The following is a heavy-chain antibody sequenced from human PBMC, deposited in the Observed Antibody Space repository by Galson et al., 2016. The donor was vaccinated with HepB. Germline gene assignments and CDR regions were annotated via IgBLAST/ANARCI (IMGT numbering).Heavy chain of an antibody. CDR2: IYSGGTT. D-gene: IGHD2-15*01. J-gene: IGHJ4*02. CDR3: SSSYCTGGSCYFDD. V-gene: IGHV3-53*01. CDR1: GFPVTDNY. Sequence: SLRLSCAVSGFPVTDNYMSWVRQAPGKGLEWLSVIYSGGTTNYADSLKDRFTISRDNSKNTVYLHISSLRVEDTAVYYCSSSYCTGGSCYFDDWGQGTLLAVSS.